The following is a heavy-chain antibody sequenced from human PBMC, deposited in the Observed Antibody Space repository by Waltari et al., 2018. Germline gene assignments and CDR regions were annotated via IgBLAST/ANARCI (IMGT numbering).Heavy chain of an antibody. Sequence: QVQLQQWGAGLLKPSETLSLSCAVYGGSFSGYYWSWIRQPPGKGLEWIGEINHSGSTNYNPSLKSRVTISVDTSKNQFSLKLSSVTAADTAVYYCARDGAPGYSRGWGSYYYYGMDVWGQGTTVTVSS. CDR3: ARDGAPGYSRGWGSYYYYGMDV. CDR2: INHSGST. V-gene: IGHV4-34*01. D-gene: IGHD6-19*01. CDR1: GGSFSGYY. J-gene: IGHJ6*02.